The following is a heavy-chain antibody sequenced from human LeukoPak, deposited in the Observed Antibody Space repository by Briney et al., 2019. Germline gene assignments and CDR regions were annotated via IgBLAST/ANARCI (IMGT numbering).Heavy chain of an antibody. Sequence: ASVKVSCKASGYTFTSYYMHWVRQAPGQGLEWMGIINPSGGSTSYAQKFQGRVTMTRDMSTSTVYMELSSLRSEDTAVCYCAAEQDGYLDLWGRGTLVTVSS. V-gene: IGHV1-46*01. J-gene: IGHJ2*01. CDR1: GYTFTSYY. CDR2: INPSGGST. D-gene: IGHD2-15*01. CDR3: AAEQDGYLDL.